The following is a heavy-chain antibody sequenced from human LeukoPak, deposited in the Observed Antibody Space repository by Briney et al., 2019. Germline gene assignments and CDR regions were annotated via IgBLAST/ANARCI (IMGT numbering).Heavy chain of an antibody. Sequence: KASETLSLTCTVSGGSISSSSYYWGWIRQPPGKGLEWIGSIYYSGSTYYNPSLKSRVTISVDTSKNQFSLKLSSVTAADTAVYYCARVAPSITMVRGASDYWGQGTLVTVSS. J-gene: IGHJ4*02. CDR1: GGSISSSSYY. D-gene: IGHD3-10*01. V-gene: IGHV4-39*07. CDR3: ARVAPSITMVRGASDY. CDR2: IYYSGST.